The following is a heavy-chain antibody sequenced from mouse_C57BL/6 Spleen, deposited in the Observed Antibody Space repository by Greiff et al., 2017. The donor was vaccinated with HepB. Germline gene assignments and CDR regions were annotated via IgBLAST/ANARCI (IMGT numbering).Heavy chain of an antibody. CDR2: ISYDGSN. CDR1: GYSITSGYY. D-gene: IGHD2-2*01. V-gene: IGHV3-6*01. Sequence: EVKLVESGPGLVKPSQSLSLTCSVTGYSITSGYYWNWIRQFPGNKLEWMGYISYDGSNNYNPSLKNRISITRDTSKNQFFLKLNSVTTEDTATYYCARGAYGYDKAWFAYWGQGTLVTVSA. CDR3: ARGAYGYDKAWFAY. J-gene: IGHJ3*01.